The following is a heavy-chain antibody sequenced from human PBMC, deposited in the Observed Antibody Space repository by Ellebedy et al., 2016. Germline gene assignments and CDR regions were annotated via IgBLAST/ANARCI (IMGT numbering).Heavy chain of an antibody. Sequence: GESLKISCEGSGYSFNTYWIAWVRLMPGKGLERMGIIYPADSDTRYSPSFQGQVTISADKSISTAYLQWSSLKASDTAIYYCARHLVGGASLSAFDLWGQGTMVTVSS. CDR3: ARHLVGGASLSAFDL. J-gene: IGHJ3*01. D-gene: IGHD1-26*01. V-gene: IGHV5-51*01. CDR2: IYPADSDT. CDR1: GYSFNTYW.